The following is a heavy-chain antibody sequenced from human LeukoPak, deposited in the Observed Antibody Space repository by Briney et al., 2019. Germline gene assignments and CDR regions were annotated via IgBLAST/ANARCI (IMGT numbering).Heavy chain of an antibody. V-gene: IGHV3-7*01. J-gene: IGHJ3*02. CDR2: IKQDGSEK. CDR1: GFTVSSNY. CDR3: ARGGAPALDAFDI. Sequence: PGGSLRLSCAASGFTVSSNYMSWVRQAPGKGLEWVANIKQDGSEKYYVDSVKGRFTISRDNAKNSLYLQMNSLRAEDTAVYYCARGGAPALDAFDIWGQGTMVTVSS. D-gene: IGHD3-16*01.